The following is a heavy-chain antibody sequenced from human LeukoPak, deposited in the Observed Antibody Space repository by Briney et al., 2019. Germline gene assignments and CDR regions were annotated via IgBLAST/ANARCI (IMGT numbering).Heavy chain of an antibody. CDR1: GFTFSNYA. V-gene: IGHV3-23*01. Sequence: GGSLRLSCAASGFTFSNYAMSWVRQAPGKGPEWVSAISGSGVNTYYADSVKGRFTISRGDSKNTLYLQMNSLRAEDTAIYYCTREEAYFDSLLAYYFDYWGQGTLVTVSS. J-gene: IGHJ4*02. CDR2: ISGSGVNT. D-gene: IGHD3-9*01. CDR3: TREEAYFDSLLAYYFDY.